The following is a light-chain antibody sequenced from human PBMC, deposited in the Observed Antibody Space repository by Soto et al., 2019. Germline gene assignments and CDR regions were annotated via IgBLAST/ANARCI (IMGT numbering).Light chain of an antibody. CDR1: QSVSNN. CDR3: QQYNNWPPLT. V-gene: IGKV3D-15*01. Sequence: EIVMTQSPATLSVPPGERATLSCRASQSVSNNLAWYQQKPGQAPRLLIFGASTRATGIPARFSGSGSGTDFTLTISSLQSEDFAVYYCQQYNNWPPLTFGGGTKVEIK. J-gene: IGKJ4*01. CDR2: GAS.